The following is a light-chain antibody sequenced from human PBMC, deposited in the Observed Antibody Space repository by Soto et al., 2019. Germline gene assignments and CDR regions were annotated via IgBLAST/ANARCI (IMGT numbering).Light chain of an antibody. CDR3: QHYGSSPWT. V-gene: IGKV3-20*01. J-gene: IGKJ1*01. CDR1: QSVSSND. CDR2: GAS. Sequence: EMVLTQSPGTLSLSPGERATLSCRASQSVSSNDLAWYQQKPGQAPRLLIYGASSRATGIPDRFSGSGSGTDFTLTISRLEPEDFAVYYCQHYGSSPWTVGQGTKVEI.